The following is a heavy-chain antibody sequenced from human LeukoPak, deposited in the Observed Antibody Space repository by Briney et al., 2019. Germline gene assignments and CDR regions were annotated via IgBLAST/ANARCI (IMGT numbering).Heavy chain of an antibody. V-gene: IGHV3-33*01. CDR2: IWYDGSNK. CDR1: GFTFSSYG. Sequence: PGRSLRLSCAASGFTFSSYGMHWVRQAPGKGLEWVAVIWYDGSNKYYADSVKGRFTISRDNSKNTLYLQMNSLRAEDTAVYYCARENNWNGYFDYWGQGTLVTVSS. D-gene: IGHD1-20*01. J-gene: IGHJ4*02. CDR3: ARENNWNGYFDY.